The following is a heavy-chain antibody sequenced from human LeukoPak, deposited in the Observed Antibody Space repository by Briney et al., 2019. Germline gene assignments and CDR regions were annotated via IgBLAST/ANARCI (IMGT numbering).Heavy chain of an antibody. D-gene: IGHD4-17*01. CDR3: ASLNGDPSYWSFDL. CDR2: IYYSGSS. V-gene: IGHV4-30-4*01. CDR1: GGSISSGDYY. Sequence: SETLSLTCTVSGGSISSGDYYWSWIRRPPGKGLEGIGYIYYSGSSYYNPSLKSRVTMSVDTSKNQFSLKLSSVTAADTALYYCASLNGDPSYWSFDLWGRGTLVTVSS. J-gene: IGHJ2*01.